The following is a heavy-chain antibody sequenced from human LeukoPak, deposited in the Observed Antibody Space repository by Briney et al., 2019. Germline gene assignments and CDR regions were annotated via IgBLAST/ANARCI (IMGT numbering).Heavy chain of an antibody. CDR1: GFTVGSNY. CDR3: ARGRSGSYYDY. Sequence: GGSLRLSCAASGFTVGSNYMSWVRQAPGTGLEWVSVIYSGGSTYYADSVKGRFTISRDNSKNTLYLQMNSLRAEDTAVYYCARGRSGSYYDYWGQGTLVTVSS. CDR2: IYSGGST. J-gene: IGHJ4*02. V-gene: IGHV3-53*01. D-gene: IGHD1-26*01.